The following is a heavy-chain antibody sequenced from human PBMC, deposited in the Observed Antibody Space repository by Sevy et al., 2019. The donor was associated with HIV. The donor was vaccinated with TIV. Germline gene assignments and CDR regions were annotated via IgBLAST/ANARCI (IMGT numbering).Heavy chain of an antibody. V-gene: IGHV4-38-2*02. J-gene: IGHJ4*02. Sequence: SETLSLTCTVSGYSIRNGYYWAWIRQPPGKGLEWIGRIHHSGITHYNPSLKSRVIISVETTKNQVSLGLSSVTAADTAMYYCARDRKYPLYYFDYWGQGILVTVSS. D-gene: IGHD6-6*01. CDR2: IHHSGIT. CDR3: ARDRKYPLYYFDY. CDR1: GYSIRNGYY.